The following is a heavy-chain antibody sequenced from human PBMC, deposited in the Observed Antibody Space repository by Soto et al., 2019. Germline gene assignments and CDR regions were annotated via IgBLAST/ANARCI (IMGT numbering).Heavy chain of an antibody. CDR1: GFSFTNYW. CDR2: IYPGDSHA. CDR3: ARHPITIFGVVPEYFQH. D-gene: IGHD3-3*01. V-gene: IGHV5-51*01. Sequence: PGESLKISCKGSGFSFTNYWIGWVRQMPGKGLEWMGIIYPGDSHAIYSPSFQGQVTMSADKSISTAYLQWSSLKASDTAMYYCARHPITIFGVVPEYFQHWGQGTLVTVSS. J-gene: IGHJ1*01.